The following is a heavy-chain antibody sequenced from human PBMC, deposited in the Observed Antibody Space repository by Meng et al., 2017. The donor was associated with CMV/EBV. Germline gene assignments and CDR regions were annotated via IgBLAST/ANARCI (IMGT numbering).Heavy chain of an antibody. D-gene: IGHD2-2*01. CDR2: INHSGST. CDR1: GFTFSSYW. V-gene: IGHV4-34*01. Sequence: ESLKISCAASGFTFSSYWMSWVRQAPGKGLEWIGEINHSGSTNYNPSLKSRVTISVDTSKNQFSLKLSSVTAADTAVYYCARGFSHPRYCSSTSCYPADYYYGMDVWGQGTTVTVSS. J-gene: IGHJ6*02. CDR3: ARGFSHPRYCSSTSCYPADYYYGMDV.